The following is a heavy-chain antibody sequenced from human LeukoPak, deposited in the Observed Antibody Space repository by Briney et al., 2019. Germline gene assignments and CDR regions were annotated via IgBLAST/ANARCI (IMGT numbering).Heavy chain of an antibody. CDR3: ATGVESNWVRQPLHY. CDR2: ISYDGSTE. V-gene: IGHV3-30*03. Sequence: GGSLRLSCAASGFTFSSYGMHWVRQAPGKGLEWVAVISYDGSTEEYVDSVKRRFTISRDNSKNTLYSQMNSLRSEDTAVYYCATGVESNWVRQPLHYWGQGTLVTVSS. J-gene: IGHJ4*02. CDR1: GFTFSSYG. D-gene: IGHD3-10*01.